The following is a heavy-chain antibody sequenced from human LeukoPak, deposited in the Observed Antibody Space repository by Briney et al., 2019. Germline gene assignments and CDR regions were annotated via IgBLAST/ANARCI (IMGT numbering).Heavy chain of an antibody. J-gene: IGHJ4*02. V-gene: IGHV3-30*18. CDR3: AKDRVPAAIPVGNYFDY. CDR2: ISYDGSNK. D-gene: IGHD2-2*01. Sequence: GGSLRLSCAASGFTFSSYGMHWVRQAPGKGLEWVAVISYDGSNKYYADSVKGRFTISRDNSKNTLYLQMNSLRAEDTAVYYCAKDRVPAAIPVGNYFDYWGQGTLVTVSS. CDR1: GFTFSSYG.